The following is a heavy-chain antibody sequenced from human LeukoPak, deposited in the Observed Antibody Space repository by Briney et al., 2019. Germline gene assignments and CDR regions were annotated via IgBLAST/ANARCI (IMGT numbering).Heavy chain of an antibody. CDR3: AKQSIMITFGGVIVDIDY. V-gene: IGHV3-23*01. CDR1: GFTFSSYA. CDR2: ISGSGGST. Sequence: GSLRLSCAASGFTFSSYAMSWVRQAPGKGLEWVSAISGSGGSTYYADSVKGWFTISRDNSKNTLYLQMNSLRAEDTAVYYCAKQSIMITFGGVIVDIDYWGQGTLVTVYS. J-gene: IGHJ4*02. D-gene: IGHD3-16*02.